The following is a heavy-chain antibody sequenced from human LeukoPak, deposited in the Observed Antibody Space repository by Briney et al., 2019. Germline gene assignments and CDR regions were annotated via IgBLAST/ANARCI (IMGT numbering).Heavy chain of an antibody. CDR2: ISNDGTTE. V-gene: IGHV3-30-3*01. CDR1: GFNFSPYA. Sequence: GGSLRLSCVASGFNFSPYAVHWVRQAPGKGLEWVAMISNDGTTESYTDSVKGRFTISRDNFNNALYLQMNGLRLEDTAVYYCARRSPFDYWGQGTLVTVSS. J-gene: IGHJ4*02. CDR3: ARRSPFDY.